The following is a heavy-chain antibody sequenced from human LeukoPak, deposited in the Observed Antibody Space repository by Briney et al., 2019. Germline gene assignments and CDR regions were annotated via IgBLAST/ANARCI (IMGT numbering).Heavy chain of an antibody. CDR2: IKAKAHGGTI. D-gene: IGHD1-26*01. V-gene: IGHV3-15*01. J-gene: IGHJ4*02. Sequence: GGSLRLSCAASGFSFRDHYMAWVRQAPGEGLEWVGRIKAKAHGGTIEYAAPVKGRFTISRDDSKNTLYLQMNSLKTEDTAVYYCTTDGVGVEGATYDNWGQGTLVSVSS. CDR3: TTDGVGVEGATYDN. CDR1: GFSFRDHY.